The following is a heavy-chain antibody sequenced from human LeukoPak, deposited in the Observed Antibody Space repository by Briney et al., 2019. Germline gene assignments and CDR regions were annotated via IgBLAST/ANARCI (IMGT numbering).Heavy chain of an antibody. CDR3: ARLRKGDFDY. J-gene: IGHJ4*02. CDR1: GGSISSSSYY. Sequence: PSETLSLTCTVSGGSISSSSYYWGWIRQPPGKGLEWIGEINHSGITNYNPSLKSRVTISVDTSKNQFSLKLSSVTAADTAVYYCARLRKGDFDYWGQGTLVTVSS. V-gene: IGHV4-39*01. CDR2: INHSGIT.